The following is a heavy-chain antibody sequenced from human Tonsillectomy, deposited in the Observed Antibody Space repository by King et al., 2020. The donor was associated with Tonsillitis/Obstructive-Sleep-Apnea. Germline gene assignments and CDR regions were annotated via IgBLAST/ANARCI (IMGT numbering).Heavy chain of an antibody. CDR3: ARGCSMTSLDH. J-gene: IGHJ4*02. D-gene: IGHD2-2*01. CDR2: MYHGGST. V-gene: IGHV4-38-2*02. CDR1: SDHS. Sequence: SDHSWGCIRQPPVKGLELIGSMYHGGSTYDNPSLKSRVTISIDTSKNQFSLRLSSVTAAETAVYYGARGCSMTSLDHWGQGTLVTVSS.